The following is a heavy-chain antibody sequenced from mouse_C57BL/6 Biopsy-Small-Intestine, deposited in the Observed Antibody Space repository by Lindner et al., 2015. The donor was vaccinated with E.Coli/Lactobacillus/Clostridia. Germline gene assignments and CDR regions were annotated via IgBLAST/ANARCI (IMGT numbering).Heavy chain of an antibody. CDR2: IYPGSGST. CDR1: GYSFTVYW. CDR3: ARFGPSRHYAMDY. V-gene: IGHV1-55*01. Sequence: VQLQESGAEFVKPGASVKMSCKASGYSFTVYWITWVKQRPGQGLEWIGEIYPGSGSTDYNEKFKNKATLTVDTSSSTAYMQLSSLTSEDSAVYFCARFGPSRHYAMDYWGQGTSVTVSS. J-gene: IGHJ4*01.